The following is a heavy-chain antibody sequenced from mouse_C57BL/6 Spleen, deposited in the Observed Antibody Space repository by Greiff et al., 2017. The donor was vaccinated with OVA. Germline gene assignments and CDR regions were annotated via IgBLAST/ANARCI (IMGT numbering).Heavy chain of an antibody. CDR3: ARRRDDGSHFDY. D-gene: IGHD2-3*01. CDR2: ISSGGSYT. Sequence: EVQLVESGGDLVKPGGSLKLSCAASGFTFSSYGMSWVRQTPDKRLEWVATISSGGSYTYSPDNVKGRFTISRDTAKNTLYLQLSSLKSEDTAMCDCARRRDDGSHFDYRGKGTTLAVST. J-gene: IGHJ2*01. V-gene: IGHV5-6*01. CDR1: GFTFSSYG.